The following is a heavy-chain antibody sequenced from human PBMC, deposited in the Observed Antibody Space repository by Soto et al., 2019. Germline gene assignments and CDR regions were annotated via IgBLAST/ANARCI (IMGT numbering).Heavy chain of an antibody. J-gene: IGHJ6*02. Sequence: QVQLVESGGGVVQPGRSLRLSCAASGFTFRSYAMHWVRQAPGKGLEWVAVISYDGSNKYYADSVKGRFTISRDNSKNTLYLQMNSLRAEDTAVYYCARDYYRFNSGYGFSMDVWGQGTTVTVSS. CDR2: ISYDGSNK. CDR1: GFTFRSYA. CDR3: ARDYYRFNSGYGFSMDV. V-gene: IGHV3-30-3*01. D-gene: IGHD5-12*01.